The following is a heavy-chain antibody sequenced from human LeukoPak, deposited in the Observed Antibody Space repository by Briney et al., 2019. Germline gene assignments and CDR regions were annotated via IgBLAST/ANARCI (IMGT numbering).Heavy chain of an antibody. J-gene: IGHJ6*03. CDR2: ISSSGSTI. CDR3: ARELVHYMDV. V-gene: IGHV3-48*03. Sequence: GGPLRLSCVASGLRFSGYWMNWVRQAPGKGLEWVSHISSSGSTIDYADSVKGRFTMSRDNAKNSLYLQMNSLRAEDTAVYYCARELVHYMDVWGKGTTVTVSS. D-gene: IGHD2-8*02. CDR1: GLRFSGYW.